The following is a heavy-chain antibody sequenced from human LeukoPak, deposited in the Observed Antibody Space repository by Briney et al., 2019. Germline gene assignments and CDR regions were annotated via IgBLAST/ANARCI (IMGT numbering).Heavy chain of an antibody. J-gene: IGHJ3*02. D-gene: IGHD1-26*01. V-gene: IGHV4-30-4*08. Sequence: PSETQSLTCTVSGGSISSGDYYWSWIRQPPGKGLEWIGYIYYSGSTYYNPSLKSRVTISVDTSKNQFSLKLSSVTAADTAVYYCARDLAVGATTDAFDIWGQGTMVTVSS. CDR1: GGSISSGDYY. CDR2: IYYSGST. CDR3: ARDLAVGATTDAFDI.